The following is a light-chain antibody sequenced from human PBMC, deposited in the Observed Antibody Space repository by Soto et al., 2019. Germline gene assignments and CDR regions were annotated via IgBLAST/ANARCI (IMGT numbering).Light chain of an antibody. CDR3: QQGYSTPPE. CDR1: QNINGY. V-gene: IGKV1-39*01. Sequence: CRSRRSPYHEKRVTITCRASQNINGYLHWXXXXXXXAXXXLXXSASSLHRGVPSRFSGSGSGTDFTLTITSLQPEDFATYYCQQGYSTPPEFG. CDR2: SAS. J-gene: IGKJ1*01.